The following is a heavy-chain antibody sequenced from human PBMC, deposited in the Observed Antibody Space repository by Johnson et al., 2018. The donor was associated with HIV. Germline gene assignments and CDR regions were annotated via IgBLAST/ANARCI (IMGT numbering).Heavy chain of an antibody. CDR1: GFSFSNYW. J-gene: IGHJ3*02. CDR3: ARDRVREPRHDVFDM. D-gene: IGHD1-26*01. CDR2: IKYVGSET. Sequence: LVESGGGLVQPGGSLRLSCVGSGFSFSNYWMNWVRQAPGKGLEWVAIIKYVGSETYYVDSVKGRFTSPRDNAKKSLYLQMESLRPEDTAEYYGARDRVREPRHDVFDMWGQGTMVTVAA. V-gene: IGHV3-7*05.